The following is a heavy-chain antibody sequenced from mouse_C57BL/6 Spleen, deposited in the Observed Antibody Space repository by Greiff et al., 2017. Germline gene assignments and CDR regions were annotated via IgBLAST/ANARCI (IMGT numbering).Heavy chain of an antibody. V-gene: IGHV1-54*01. CDR1: GYAFTNYL. D-gene: IGHD1-1*01. J-gene: IGHJ4*01. Sequence: VQLQQSGAELVRPGTSVKVSCKASGYAFTNYLIEWVKQRPGQGLEWIGVINPGSGGTNYNEKFKGKATLTADKSSSTAYMQLSSLTSEDSAVYFCARSGSSSYAMDYWGQGTSVTVSS. CDR3: ARSGSSSYAMDY. CDR2: INPGSGGT.